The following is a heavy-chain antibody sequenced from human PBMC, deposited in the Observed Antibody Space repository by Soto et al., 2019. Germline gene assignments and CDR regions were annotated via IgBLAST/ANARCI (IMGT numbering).Heavy chain of an antibody. J-gene: IGHJ5*02. V-gene: IGHV3-33*01. CDR1: GFPFSSYG. CDR3: SRDRYYDSSGYMLA. Sequence: QVQLVESGGGVVQPGRSLRLSCAASGFPFSSYGMHWVRQAPGKGLEWVAVIWYDGSNKYYADSVKGRFTISRDNSKNTLYLQMNSRRAEDTAGYYCSRDRYYDSSGYMLAWGQGTLVTVSS. D-gene: IGHD3-22*01. CDR2: IWYDGSNK.